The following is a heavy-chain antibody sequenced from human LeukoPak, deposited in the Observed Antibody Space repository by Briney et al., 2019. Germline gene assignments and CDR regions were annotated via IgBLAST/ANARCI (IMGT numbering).Heavy chain of an antibody. J-gene: IGHJ4*02. Sequence: GGSLRLSCVVSGFPYTNNPMNWVRQAPGKGLEWVSYISNDITTTYYAESVKGRFTISRDNAKNSLFLQMKSLRVEDTAVYYCARDGVNSYKIDYWGQGTLVTVSS. CDR3: ARDGVNSYKIDY. CDR1: GFPYTNNP. CDR2: ISNDITTT. V-gene: IGHV3-48*01. D-gene: IGHD5-18*01.